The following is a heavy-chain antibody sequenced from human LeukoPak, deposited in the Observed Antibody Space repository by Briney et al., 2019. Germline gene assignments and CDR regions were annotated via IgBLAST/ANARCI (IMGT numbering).Heavy chain of an antibody. CDR1: GYTFTSYG. D-gene: IGHD5-18*01. CDR3: ARAGAGREYSYGHDAFDI. Sequence: GASVKVSCKASGYTFTSYGMSWVRQAPGQGLEWLGCISAYNGNTNYAQKLKGRATITTDTPTSTAYMELRSLRSDDTAVYYCARAGAGREYSYGHDAFDIWGQGTMVTVSS. CDR2: ISAYNGNT. V-gene: IGHV1-18*01. J-gene: IGHJ3*02.